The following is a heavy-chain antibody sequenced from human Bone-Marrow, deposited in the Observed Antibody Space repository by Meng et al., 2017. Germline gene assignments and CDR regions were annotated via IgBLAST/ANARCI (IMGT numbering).Heavy chain of an antibody. Sequence: QGQLVGSGGGVVQPGRSLRLSCAASGFTFSSYAMHWVRQAPGKGLEWVAVISYDGSNKYYADSVKGRFTISRDNSKNTLYLQMNSLRAEDTAVYYCARVVWGYWGQGTLVTVSS. V-gene: IGHV3-30*01. CDR2: ISYDGSNK. CDR3: ARVVWGY. CDR1: GFTFSSYA. J-gene: IGHJ4*02. D-gene: IGHD1-26*01.